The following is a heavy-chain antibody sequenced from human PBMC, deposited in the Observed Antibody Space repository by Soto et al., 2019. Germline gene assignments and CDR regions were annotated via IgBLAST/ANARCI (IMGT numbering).Heavy chain of an antibody. CDR3: TTSGNPNVVDS. V-gene: IGHV3-15*07. J-gene: IGHJ4*02. Sequence: GGSLRLSCAASGFSFSSAWMNWVRQAPGKGLEWVGRIRNKRDGGTTDSAAPVKGRFTISRDDSKTTLYLQMNSLKLEDTAVYFCTTSGNPNVVDSGGQGTLVTVSS. CDR2: IRNKRDGGTT. CDR1: GFSFSSAW. D-gene: IGHD3-9*01.